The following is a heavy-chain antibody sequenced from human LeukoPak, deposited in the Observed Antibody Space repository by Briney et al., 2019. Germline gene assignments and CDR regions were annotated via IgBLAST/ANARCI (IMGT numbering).Heavy chain of an antibody. CDR1: GYTFTSYG. Sequence: GAAVKVSCKASGYTFTSYGISWVRQAAGQGLDWMGWISPYNRNTNYAQKLQGRVTMTTDTSTSTAYMELRSLRSDDTAVYYCARGGIAARPSPSDVWGKGTTVTVSS. J-gene: IGHJ6*04. D-gene: IGHD6-6*01. CDR2: ISPYNRNT. V-gene: IGHV1-18*01. CDR3: ARGGIAARPSPSDV.